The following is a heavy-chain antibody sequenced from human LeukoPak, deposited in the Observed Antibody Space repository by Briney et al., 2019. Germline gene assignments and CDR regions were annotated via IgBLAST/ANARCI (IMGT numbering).Heavy chain of an antibody. CDR3: TRARVVTVPGTADYYFYMDV. D-gene: IGHD6-19*01. CDR1: GFTFNTYA. J-gene: IGHJ6*03. V-gene: IGHV3-21*01. Sequence: GGSLRLSCAASGFTFNTYAMNWVRQAPGKGLEWVSSMTTISTLMYYAASVKGRFTVSRDNAKNSLYLQMNSLRAEDTAVYYCTRARVVTVPGTADYYFYMDVWGTGTTVTVSS. CDR2: MTTISTLM.